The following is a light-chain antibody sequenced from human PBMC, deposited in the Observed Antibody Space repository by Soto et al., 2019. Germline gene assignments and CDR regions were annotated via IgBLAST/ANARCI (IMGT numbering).Light chain of an antibody. CDR3: QNYNSYSEA. CDR2: KAS. V-gene: IGKV1-5*03. CDR1: QTISSW. Sequence: DIQMTQSPSTLSGSVGDRVTITCRASQTISSWLAWYQQKPGKAPKLLIYKASTLKSGVPSRFSGSGSGTEFTLTISSLQPDDCATYYSQNYNSYSEAFGQGTKVELK. J-gene: IGKJ1*01.